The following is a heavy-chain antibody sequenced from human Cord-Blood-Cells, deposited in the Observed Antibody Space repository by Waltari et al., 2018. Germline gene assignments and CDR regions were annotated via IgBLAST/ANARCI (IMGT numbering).Heavy chain of an antibody. CDR3: ARQPYDFWSGYYLDY. Sequence: QLQLQESGPGLVKPSETLSLTCTVPGGPISSSSSYWGGIRQPPGKGLEWIGSIYYSGSTYYNPSLKSRVTISVDTSKNQFSLKLSSVTAADTAVYYCARQPYDFWSGYYLDYWGQGTLVTVSS. D-gene: IGHD3-3*01. CDR2: IYYSGST. CDR1: GGPISSSSSY. V-gene: IGHV4-39*01. J-gene: IGHJ4*02.